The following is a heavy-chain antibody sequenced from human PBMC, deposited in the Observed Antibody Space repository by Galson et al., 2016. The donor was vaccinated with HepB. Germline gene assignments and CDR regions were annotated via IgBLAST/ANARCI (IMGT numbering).Heavy chain of an antibody. Sequence: SGAEVKKPGESLKISCKASGYSFNIYWIGWVRQMPGKGLEWMGIIYPGDSDTRYSPSFQGQVTISADKSINTAYLQWSSLKASDTAMYYCARQLRPMVRREDYVDYWGQGTLVTVSS. J-gene: IGHJ4*02. V-gene: IGHV5-51*01. CDR2: IYPGDSDT. CDR1: GYSFNIYW. D-gene: IGHD3-10*01. CDR3: ARQLRPMVRREDYVDY.